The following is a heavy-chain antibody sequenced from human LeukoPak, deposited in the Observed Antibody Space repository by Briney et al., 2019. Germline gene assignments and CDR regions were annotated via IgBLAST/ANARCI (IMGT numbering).Heavy chain of an antibody. CDR1: TFTISGYW. D-gene: IGHD3-16*01. CDR3: ARGPFTVITFGGVRGY. Sequence: GALRLSCAASTFTISGYWMSWVRQAPGKGLEWVANIKEDGSEKYYVDSVEGRFTISRDNAKSSLYLQMNSLRAEDTAVYYCARGPFTVITFGGVRGYWGQGTLVTVSS. J-gene: IGHJ4*02. CDR2: IKEDGSEK. V-gene: IGHV3-7*03.